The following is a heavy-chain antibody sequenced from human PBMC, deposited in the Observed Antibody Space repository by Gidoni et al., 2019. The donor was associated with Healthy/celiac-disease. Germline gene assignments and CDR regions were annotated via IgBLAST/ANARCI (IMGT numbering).Heavy chain of an antibody. J-gene: IGHJ4*02. CDR1: GYTFTSYY. CDR2: INPSGGST. V-gene: IGHV1-46*01. D-gene: IGHD1-7*01. CDR3: AREITGTLYY. Sequence: QVQLVQSGAEVKKPGASVKGSCKASGYTFTSYYMHWVRQAPGQGLEWMGIINPSGGSTSYAQKFQGRVTMTRDTSTSTVYMGLSSLRSEDTAVYYCAREITGTLYYWGQGTLVTVSS.